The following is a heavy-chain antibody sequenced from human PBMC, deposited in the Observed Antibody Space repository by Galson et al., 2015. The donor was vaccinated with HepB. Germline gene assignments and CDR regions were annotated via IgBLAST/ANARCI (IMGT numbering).Heavy chain of an antibody. Sequence: FLRLSCAASGFTVSSNYMSWVRQAPGKRLEWVSAISGSGGSTYYADSVKGRFTISRDNSKNTLYLQMNSLRAEDTAVYYCAKTYSSGWNQVNWFDPWGQGTLVTVSS. D-gene: IGHD6-19*01. J-gene: IGHJ5*02. CDR3: AKTYSSGWNQVNWFDP. V-gene: IGHV3-23*01. CDR2: ISGSGGST. CDR1: GFTVSSNY.